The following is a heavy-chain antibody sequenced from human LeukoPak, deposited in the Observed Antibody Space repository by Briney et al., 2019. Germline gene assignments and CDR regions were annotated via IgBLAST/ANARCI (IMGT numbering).Heavy chain of an antibody. CDR1: GGTFSSYG. Sequence: SVKVSCTASGGTFSSYGISWVRQAPGQGLEWMGKIIPIFGIVNYAQKFQGRVTITADKSTSTAYMELSSLRSEDTAVYYCARGSAEDLYCSGGSCSTPTDAFDIWGQGTMVTVSS. CDR3: ARGSAEDLYCSGGSCSTPTDAFDI. V-gene: IGHV1-69*04. J-gene: IGHJ3*02. CDR2: IIPIFGIV. D-gene: IGHD2-15*01.